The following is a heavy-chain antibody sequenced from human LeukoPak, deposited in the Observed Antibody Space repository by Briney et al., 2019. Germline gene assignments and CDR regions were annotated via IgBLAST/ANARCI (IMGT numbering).Heavy chain of an antibody. CDR1: GGTFSSYA. Sequence: ASVKVSCKASGGTFSSYAINWVRQATRQGLEWMGWMNPNSGYTGYAQKFQGRITMTRNTSISTAYMELSSLRSEDTAVYYCARGLLEIEVAGIWGQGTLVTVSS. CDR2: MNPNSGYT. V-gene: IGHV1-8*02. CDR3: ARGLLEIEVAGI. J-gene: IGHJ4*02. D-gene: IGHD6-19*01.